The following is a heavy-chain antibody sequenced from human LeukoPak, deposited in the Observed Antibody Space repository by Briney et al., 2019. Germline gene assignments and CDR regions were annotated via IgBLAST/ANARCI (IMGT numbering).Heavy chain of an antibody. Sequence: GGSLRLSCAVTGFTFSSYGMSWVRQAPGKGLEWVSAISSSGGNTYYADSVKGRFIISRDSSKNTLYLQMNSLRAEDTAVYYCARGAYYYEDWGQGTLVTVSS. V-gene: IGHV3-23*01. J-gene: IGHJ4*02. CDR1: GFTFSSYG. CDR3: ARGAYYYED. CDR2: ISSSGGNT. D-gene: IGHD3-22*01.